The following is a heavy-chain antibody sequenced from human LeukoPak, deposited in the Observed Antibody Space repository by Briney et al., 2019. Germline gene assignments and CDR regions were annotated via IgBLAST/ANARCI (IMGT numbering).Heavy chain of an antibody. CDR1: GYTFTGYY. D-gene: IGHD3-22*01. CDR3: ARLYYYDSSGSEFDY. J-gene: IGHJ4*02. CDR2: INPSGGST. Sequence: ASVKVSCKASGYTFTGYYMHWVRQAPGQGLEWMGWINPSGGSTSYAQKFQGRVTMTRDMSTSTVYMELSSLRSEDTAVYYCARLYYYDSSGSEFDYWGQGTLVTVSS. V-gene: IGHV1-46*01.